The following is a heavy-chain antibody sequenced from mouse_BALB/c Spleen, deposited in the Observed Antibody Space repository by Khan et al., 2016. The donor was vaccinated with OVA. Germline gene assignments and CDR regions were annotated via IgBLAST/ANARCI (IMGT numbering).Heavy chain of an antibody. CDR2: INPSTDYT. V-gene: IGHV1-7*01. J-gene: IGHJ3*01. Sequence: QVQLQQSGAELAKPGASVKMSCKASGYAFTSYWMHWVKQRPGPGLAWIGYINPSTDYTEYNQKFKDKAPLTVYRSSSTADMQLTSLRCVDSAVYYCVNHGSSSAWFTYWGQGTLVTVSA. D-gene: IGHD1-1*01. CDR1: GYAFTSYW. CDR3: VNHGSSSAWFTY.